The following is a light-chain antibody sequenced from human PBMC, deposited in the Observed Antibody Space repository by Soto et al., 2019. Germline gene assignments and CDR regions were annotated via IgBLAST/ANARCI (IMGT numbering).Light chain of an antibody. V-gene: IGKV3-11*01. J-gene: IGKJ3*01. Sequence: EIVLTQSPATLSLSPGERATLSCRASQSVSSYLAWYQQKPGQAPRLLIYDASNRATRIPARFSGSGSGTDFTLTISSLEPEDFAVYYCQQRSNWPGAFGPGTKVDIK. CDR1: QSVSSY. CDR2: DAS. CDR3: QQRSNWPGA.